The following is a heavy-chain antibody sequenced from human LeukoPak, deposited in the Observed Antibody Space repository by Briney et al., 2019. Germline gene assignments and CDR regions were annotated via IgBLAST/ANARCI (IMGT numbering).Heavy chain of an antibody. CDR2: IYSGGGT. CDR1: GFTVSSNY. Sequence: GGSLRFSCAASGFTVSSNYMSRVGQAPGKGLEWVSVIYSGGGTYYADSVKGRFTISRDNSKNTLNLQMNSLRAEDTAVYYCAKDPGGSYPDYYFDYLGQASMLTLSS. D-gene: IGHD1-26*01. J-gene: IGHJ4*02. CDR3: AKDPGGSYPDYYFDY. V-gene: IGHV3-53*01.